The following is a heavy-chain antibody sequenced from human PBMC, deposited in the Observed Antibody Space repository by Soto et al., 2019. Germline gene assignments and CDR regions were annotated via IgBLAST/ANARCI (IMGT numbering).Heavy chain of an antibody. CDR2: SIPIQGRA. Sequence: QVQLVQSGAEVRKPGSSVKVSCEASGGSFISYIFTWVRQAPGQGLEWMGRSIPIQGRADYALKFQDRVTITADISTQTVYMELRSLRPEDTALYYCAKSLVFVDHAYRDVWGKGTTVTVSS. D-gene: IGHD2-21*01. J-gene: IGHJ6*03. CDR3: AKSLVFVDHAYRDV. CDR1: GGSFISYI. V-gene: IGHV1-69*02.